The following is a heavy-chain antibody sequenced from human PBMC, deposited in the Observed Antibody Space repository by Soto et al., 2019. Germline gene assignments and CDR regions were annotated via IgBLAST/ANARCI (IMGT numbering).Heavy chain of an antibody. CDR1: GFTFSSYA. D-gene: IGHD6-13*01. CDR3: ARDFGSSSWPFDP. J-gene: IGHJ5*02. CDR2: ISSSGSTI. Sequence: GGSLRLSCAASGFTFSSYAMSWVRQAPGKGLEWVSYISSSGSTIYYADSVKGRFTISRDNAKNSLYLQMNSLRAEDAAVYYCARDFGSSSWPFDPWGQGTLVTVSS. V-gene: IGHV3-48*03.